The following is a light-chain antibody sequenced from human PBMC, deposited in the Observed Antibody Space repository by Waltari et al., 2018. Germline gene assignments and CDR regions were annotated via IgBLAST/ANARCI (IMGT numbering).Light chain of an antibody. V-gene: IGLV2-14*01. CDR1: SSDVGGYDF. Sequence: QSALTQPASVSGSPGQSIPISCTGTSSDVGGYDFVSWYQHHPGNAPKLMIYEVSHRPSGVSNRFSGSKSGNTASLTISGLQAEDEANYYCSSYRSSSTLGVFGGGTKLTVL. J-gene: IGLJ3*02. CDR3: SSYRSSSTLGV. CDR2: EVS.